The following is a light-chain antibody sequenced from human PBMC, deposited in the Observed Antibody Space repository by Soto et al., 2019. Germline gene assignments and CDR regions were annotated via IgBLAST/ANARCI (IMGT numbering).Light chain of an antibody. CDR1: QSVSSSY. V-gene: IGKV3-20*01. CDR2: GAS. Sequence: EIVLKQSPGTLSLSPGARATLSCRASQSVSSSYLVWYQQKPGQAPRLLIYGASSRATGIPARFSGSGSGTDFTLTISRLEPEDFAVYYCQQYDGSPSWTFGQGTKVE. J-gene: IGKJ1*01. CDR3: QQYDGSPSWT.